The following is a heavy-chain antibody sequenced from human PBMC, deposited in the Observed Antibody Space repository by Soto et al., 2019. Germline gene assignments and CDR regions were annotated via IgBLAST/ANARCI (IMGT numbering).Heavy chain of an antibody. Sequence: QVQLVQSGPEVKKPGASVKVSCKAAGYTFTNYGITWVRQAPGQGLEWMGWIITYSGNTNYAQKLQDRDSLTADTSTSTAYMELRSLRSDDTAVYYCARIPGYSTTWYYAFDIWGQGTLVTVSS. CDR1: GYTFTNYG. J-gene: IGHJ3*02. V-gene: IGHV1-18*01. D-gene: IGHD6-13*01. CDR2: IITYSGNT. CDR3: ARIPGYSTTWYYAFDI.